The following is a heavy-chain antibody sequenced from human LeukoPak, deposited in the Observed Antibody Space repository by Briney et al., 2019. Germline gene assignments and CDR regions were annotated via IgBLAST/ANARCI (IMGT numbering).Heavy chain of an antibody. CDR1: GFTFSSYT. V-gene: IGHV3-23*01. Sequence: GASLRLSCSGSGFTFSSYTMTWVRQAPGKGLEWVSTISSGGDRAYYADSVKGRFTISRDNSTDTLYLQMHSLRAEDAALYSCAKDPVAATTGDEFDIWGQGAVVSVS. J-gene: IGHJ3*02. CDR2: ISSGGDRA. D-gene: IGHD1-26*01. CDR3: AKDPVAATTGDEFDI.